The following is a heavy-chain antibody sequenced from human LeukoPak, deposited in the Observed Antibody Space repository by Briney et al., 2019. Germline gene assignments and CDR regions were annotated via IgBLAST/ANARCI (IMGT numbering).Heavy chain of an antibody. CDR2: IYYSGTT. Sequence: PSETLSLTCTVSGGSISSYYWSWIRQPPGKGLEWIGYIYYSGTTNYNPSLKSRVTISVDTSKNQLFLKLSSVTAADTAVYYCARGVYIAAAQYGYWGQGTLVTVSS. CDR1: GGSISSYY. D-gene: IGHD6-13*01. CDR3: ARGVYIAAAQYGY. J-gene: IGHJ4*02. V-gene: IGHV4-59*01.